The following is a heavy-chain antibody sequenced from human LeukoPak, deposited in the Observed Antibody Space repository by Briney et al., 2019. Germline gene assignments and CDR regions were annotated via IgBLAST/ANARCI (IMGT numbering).Heavy chain of an antibody. J-gene: IGHJ4*02. Sequence: SETLSLTCTVSGGSISSSYYYWGWIRQPPGKGLEWIGSIYSSGSTYYNPSLKSRVTISVDTSKNQFSLKLSSVTAADTAVYYCARHATSYGLFDYWGQGTLVTVSS. CDR3: ARHATSYGLFDY. V-gene: IGHV4-39*01. CDR2: IYSSGST. D-gene: IGHD4-17*01. CDR1: GGSISSSYYY.